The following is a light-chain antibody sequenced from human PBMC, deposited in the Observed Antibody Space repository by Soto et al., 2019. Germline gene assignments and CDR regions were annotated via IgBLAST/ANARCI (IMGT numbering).Light chain of an antibody. CDR3: SSHTLYRTLV. J-gene: IGLJ1*01. CDR2: EVS. Sequence: QSVLTQPASVSGSPGQSIAISCTGTSGDIGGYNYVSWYQQHPGKAPKLIIHEVSNRPSGVSDRFSGSKSGNTASLAISGLHADDEADYYCSSHTLYRTLVFGTGTKVTVL. V-gene: IGLV2-14*01. CDR1: SGDIGGYNY.